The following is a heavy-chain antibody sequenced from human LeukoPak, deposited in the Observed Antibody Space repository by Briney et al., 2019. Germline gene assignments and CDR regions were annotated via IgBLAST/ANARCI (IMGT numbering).Heavy chain of an antibody. Sequence: YPSETLSLTCTVSGYSISSGYYWGWIRQPPGKGLEWIGSIYHSGSTYYNPSLKSRVTISVDTSKNQFSLKLSSVIAADTAVYYCAREGWDLNALDIWGQGTMVTVSP. CDR3: AREGWDLNALDI. J-gene: IGHJ3*02. V-gene: IGHV4-38-2*02. CDR2: IYHSGST. D-gene: IGHD1-26*01. CDR1: GYSISSGYY.